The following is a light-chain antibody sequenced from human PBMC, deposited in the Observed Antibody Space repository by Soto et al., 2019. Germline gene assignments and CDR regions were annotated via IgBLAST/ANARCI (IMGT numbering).Light chain of an antibody. J-gene: IGKJ5*01. CDR3: QHYCSSPLIT. V-gene: IGKV3-20*01. CDR2: GAS. CDR1: QSVSSSF. Sequence: EIVLTQSPCPLSLSPGERATLSCRASQSVSSSFLAWSQQKPGQAPRLLIYGASSMATGIPDRFSGSGSGTDFTLTISRLEPDDFAVDYCQHYCSSPLITFGQGTRLEIK.